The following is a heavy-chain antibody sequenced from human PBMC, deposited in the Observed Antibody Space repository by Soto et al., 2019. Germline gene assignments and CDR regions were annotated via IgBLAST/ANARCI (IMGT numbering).Heavy chain of an antibody. CDR3: ARGSFLDY. CDR2: ISGSDGKT. J-gene: IGHJ4*02. V-gene: IGHV3-23*01. CDR1: GFSFSSYA. D-gene: IGHD1-26*01. Sequence: EVQLLESGGGLVRPGGSLRLSCPASGFSFSSYALSWVRQAPGKGLEWVSTISGSDGKTYYADSVKGRFSISRDTSKTTLYLEMTSLRVEDTAVSYGARGSFLDYCSQGTRVTVS.